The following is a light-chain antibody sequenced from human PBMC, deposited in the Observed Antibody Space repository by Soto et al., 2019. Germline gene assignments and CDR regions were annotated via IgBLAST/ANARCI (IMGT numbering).Light chain of an antibody. CDR2: LEGSGSY. V-gene: IGLV4-60*03. J-gene: IGLJ2*01. Sequence: QAVVTQSSSASASLGSSVKLTCTLNSGHSTYIIAWHQHQPGKAPRYLMKLEGSGSYNKGSGVPDRFSGSSSGADRYLTISNLQSEDEAAYYCETWDSDTRVFGGGTKVTVL. CDR3: ETWDSDTRV. CDR1: SGHSTYI.